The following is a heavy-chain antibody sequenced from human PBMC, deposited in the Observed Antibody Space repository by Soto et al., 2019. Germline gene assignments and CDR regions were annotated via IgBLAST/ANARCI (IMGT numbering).Heavy chain of an antibody. D-gene: IGHD6-19*01. Sequence: VQLVESGGGVVQPGRSLRLSCAASGFTFSDYAMHWVRQAPGKGLEWVAVVSHDGRNTHYADSVKGRFTISRDSSKNTITLEMTSLRAEDTAVYYCAKGGRQWLVTSDFNYWDQGALVTVSS. CDR2: VSHDGRNT. CDR1: GFTFSDYA. J-gene: IGHJ4*02. CDR3: AKGGRQWLVTSDFNY. V-gene: IGHV3-30*18.